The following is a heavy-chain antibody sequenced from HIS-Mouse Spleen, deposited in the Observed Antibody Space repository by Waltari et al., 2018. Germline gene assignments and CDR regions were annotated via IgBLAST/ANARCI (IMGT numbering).Heavy chain of an antibody. D-gene: IGHD4-17*01. CDR2: ISYDGSNK. CDR1: GFTFSSYG. V-gene: IGHV3-30*18. Sequence: QVQLVASGGGVVQPGRSLRLSCAASGFTFSSYGMEWVRQGPGKGVEWVAVISYDGSNKYYADSVKGRFTISRDNSKNTLYLQMNSLRAEDTAVYYCAKGGSTTVTAFDIWGQGTMVTVSS. J-gene: IGHJ3*02. CDR3: AKGGSTTVTAFDI.